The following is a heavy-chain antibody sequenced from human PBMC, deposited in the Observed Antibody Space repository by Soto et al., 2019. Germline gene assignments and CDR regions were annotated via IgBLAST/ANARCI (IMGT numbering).Heavy chain of an antibody. CDR1: GGSIGSYC. D-gene: IGHD2-15*01. CDR3: ASGVFGYCSGGSCYSDTDY. J-gene: IGHJ4*02. CDR2: IYYSGST. Sequence: SETMSLTCAVSGGSIGSYCWSWIRPPPGKGLEWIGYIYYSGSTNYNPSLKGRVTISVDTSKNQFSLKLSSVTAADTAVYYCASGVFGYCSGGSCYSDTDYWGQGTLVTVSS. V-gene: IGHV4-59*01.